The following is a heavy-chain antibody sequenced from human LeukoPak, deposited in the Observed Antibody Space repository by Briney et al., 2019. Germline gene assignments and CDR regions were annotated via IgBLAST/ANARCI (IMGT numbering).Heavy chain of an antibody. CDR2: ISGSDGTT. D-gene: IGHD2-2*01. V-gene: IGHV3-23*01. CDR3: AREGYCTSSSCNGLPNFDY. Sequence: PGGSLRLSCAASGFTFSSYAMSWVRQAPGKGLEWVSGISGSDGTTYYADSVKGRFTISRDNSRNTLYLQMNSLRAEDTAVYYCAREGYCTSSSCNGLPNFDYWGQGTLVTVSS. J-gene: IGHJ4*02. CDR1: GFTFSSYA.